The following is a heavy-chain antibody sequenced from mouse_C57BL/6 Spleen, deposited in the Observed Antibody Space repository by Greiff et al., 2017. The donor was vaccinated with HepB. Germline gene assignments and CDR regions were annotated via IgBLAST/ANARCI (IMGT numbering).Heavy chain of an antibody. CDR2: IHPNSGST. D-gene: IGHD1-1*01. Sequence: QVQLQQPGAELVKPGASVKLSCKASGYTFTSYWMHWVKQRPGQGLEWIGMIHPNSGSTNYNEKFKSKATLTVDKSSSTAYMQLSSLTSEDSAVYYCAREGGSSYGYYAMDYWGQGTSVTVSS. V-gene: IGHV1-64*01. J-gene: IGHJ4*01. CDR3: AREGGSSYGYYAMDY. CDR1: GYTFTSYW.